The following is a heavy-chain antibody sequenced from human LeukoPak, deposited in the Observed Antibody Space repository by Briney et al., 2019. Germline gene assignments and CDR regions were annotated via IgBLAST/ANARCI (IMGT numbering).Heavy chain of an antibody. D-gene: IGHD2-15*01. Sequence: PGGSLRLSCAASGFTVSSNYMSWVRQAPGKGLEWVSVIYSGGSTYYADSVKGRFAISRDNSKNTLYLQMNSLRAEDTAVYYCAKGGYCSGGSCYGDAFDIWGQGTMVTVSS. CDR1: GFTVSSNY. CDR3: AKGGYCSGGSCYGDAFDI. J-gene: IGHJ3*02. CDR2: IYSGGST. V-gene: IGHV3-53*01.